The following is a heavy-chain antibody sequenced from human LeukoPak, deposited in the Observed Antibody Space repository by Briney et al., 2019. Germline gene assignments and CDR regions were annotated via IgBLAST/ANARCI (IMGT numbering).Heavy chain of an antibody. Sequence: GGSLRLSCAASGFTFSDYGMTWVRQAPGKGLEWVSSIDSSSSYIFYADSMKGRFTISRDNAKNSLYLQMDSLRAEDTAMYYCAKDSSVYYYDSRNFDYWGQGTLVTVSS. CDR2: IDSSSSYI. J-gene: IGHJ4*02. D-gene: IGHD3-22*01. CDR1: GFTFSDYG. CDR3: AKDSSVYYYDSRNFDY. V-gene: IGHV3-21*06.